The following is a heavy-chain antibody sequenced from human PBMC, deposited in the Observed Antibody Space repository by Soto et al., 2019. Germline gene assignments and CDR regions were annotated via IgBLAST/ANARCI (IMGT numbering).Heavy chain of an antibody. CDR1: GYTFTSYY. Sequence: GASVKVSCKASGYTFTSYYMHWVRQAPGQGLEWMGIINPSGGSTSYAQKFQGRVTMTRDTSTSTVYMELSSLRSEDTAVYYCASGGEDSSGYHVFYFDYWGQGTLVTVPS. CDR2: INPSGGST. D-gene: IGHD3-22*01. J-gene: IGHJ4*02. V-gene: IGHV1-46*01. CDR3: ASGGEDSSGYHVFYFDY.